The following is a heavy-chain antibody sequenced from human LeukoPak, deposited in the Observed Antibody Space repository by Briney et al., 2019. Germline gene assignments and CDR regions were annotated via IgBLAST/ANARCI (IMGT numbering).Heavy chain of an antibody. CDR1: GFTFDDYG. CDR3: ARDRYYGSGSYYNLLAIYYYYGMDV. J-gene: IGHJ6*02. V-gene: IGHV3-20*04. D-gene: IGHD3-10*01. CDR2: INWNGGST. Sequence: GGSLRLSCAASGFTFDDYGMSWVRQAPGKGLEWVSGINWNGGSTVYADSVKGRFTISRDNAKNSLYLQMNSLRAEDTALYYCARDRYYGSGSYYNLLAIYYYYGMDVWGQGTTVTVSS.